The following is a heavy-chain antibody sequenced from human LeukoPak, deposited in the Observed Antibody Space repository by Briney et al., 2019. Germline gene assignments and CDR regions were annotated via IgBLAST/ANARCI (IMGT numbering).Heavy chain of an antibody. D-gene: IGHD4-11*01. J-gene: IGHJ6*02. V-gene: IGHV1-18*01. CDR3: ARDDDYSNRWTYYYGMDV. CDR1: GYTFTNYG. Sequence: ASVTVSCKASGYTFTNYGISWVRQAPGQGLEWIAGISGYNGNTNYAQKLQGRVTMTTDTSTSTGYMELRSLRSDDTAVYYCARDDDYSNRWTYYYGMDVWGQGTTVTVSS. CDR2: ISGYNGNT.